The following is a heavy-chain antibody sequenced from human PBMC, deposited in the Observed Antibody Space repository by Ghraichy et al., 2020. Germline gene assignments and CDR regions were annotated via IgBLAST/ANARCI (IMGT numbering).Heavy chain of an antibody. CDR1: GGSISSYY. D-gene: IGHD6-6*01. CDR3: ARSHQWYSSSYRFDY. V-gene: IGHV4-59*01. J-gene: IGHJ4*02. CDR2: IYYSGST. Sequence: SCTVSGGSISSYYWSWIRQPPGKGLEWIGYIYYSGSTNYNPSLKSRVTISVDTSKNQFSLKLSSVTAADTAVYYCARSHQWYSSSYRFDYWGQGTLVTVSS.